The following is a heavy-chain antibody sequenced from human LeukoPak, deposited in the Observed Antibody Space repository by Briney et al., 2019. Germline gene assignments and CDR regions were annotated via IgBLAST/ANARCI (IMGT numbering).Heavy chain of an antibody. Sequence: SETLSLTCAVYGGSFIGYDWTWIRQPTGKGLEWIGEINHSGGTNYNPSLKSRVTISVDTSKNQFSLKLSSVTAADTAVYYCASLARGGNWFDPWDQGTLVTVSS. CDR3: ASLARGGNWFDP. CDR2: INHSGGT. CDR1: GGSFIGYD. V-gene: IGHV4-34*01. J-gene: IGHJ5*02. D-gene: IGHD6-6*01.